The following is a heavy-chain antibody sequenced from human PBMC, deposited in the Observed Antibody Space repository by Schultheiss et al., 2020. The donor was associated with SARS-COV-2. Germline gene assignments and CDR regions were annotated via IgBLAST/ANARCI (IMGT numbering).Heavy chain of an antibody. J-gene: IGHJ6*03. D-gene: IGHD1-26*01. Sequence: GSLRLSCAASGFTFSNAWMSWVRQAPGKGLEWVGRIKSKTDGGTTDYAAPVKGRFTISRDDSKNTLYLQMNSLKTEDTAVYYCTTNSLSSGSYYYYYYMDVWGKGTTVTVSS. CDR1: GFTFSNAW. CDR2: IKSKTDGGTT. V-gene: IGHV3-15*01. CDR3: TTNSLSSGSYYYYYYMDV.